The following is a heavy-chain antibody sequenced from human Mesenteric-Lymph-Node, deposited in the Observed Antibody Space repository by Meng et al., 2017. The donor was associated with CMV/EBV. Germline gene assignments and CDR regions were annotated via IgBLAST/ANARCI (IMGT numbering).Heavy chain of an antibody. CDR1: GFTFDDYG. CDR3: ARRGAPYRFDDHYGMDV. D-gene: IGHD1-26*01. J-gene: IGHJ6*02. Sequence: GESLKISCAASGFTFDDYGMSWVRQAPGKGLEWVSGINWNGGRTRYADSVKGRFTISRDNAKNSLYLQMNSLRAEDTALYYCARRGAPYRFDDHYGMDVWGQGTTVTVSS. V-gene: IGHV3-20*04. CDR2: INWNGGRT.